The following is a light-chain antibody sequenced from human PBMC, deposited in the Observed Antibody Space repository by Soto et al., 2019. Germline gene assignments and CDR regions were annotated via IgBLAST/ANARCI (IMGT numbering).Light chain of an antibody. V-gene: IGKV3-20*01. Sequence: EIVWTQSPGTLSLSPGERATLSCRASQSVSNSYLAWYQQKLGQAPRLLSYGASTRAPGSPDRFSGSGSGTDFTLTISILEPEDFALYYCQQYGSSTRTFGQGTKVEIK. CDR3: QQYGSSTRT. CDR1: QSVSNSY. CDR2: GAS. J-gene: IGKJ1*01.